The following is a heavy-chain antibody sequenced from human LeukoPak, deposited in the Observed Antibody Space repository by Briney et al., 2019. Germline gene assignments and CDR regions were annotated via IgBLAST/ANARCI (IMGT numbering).Heavy chain of an antibody. CDR2: ISAYNGNT. V-gene: IGHV1-18*01. D-gene: IGHD3-22*01. CDR3: ARARSYYYDSSGYSTLSGPYYYYYGMDV. Sequence: GASVKVSCKASGYTLTNYGISWVRQAPGQGLEWMGWISAYNGNTNYAQKLQGRVTMTTDTSTSTAYMELRSLRSDDTAVYYCARARSYYYDSSGYSTLSGPYYYYYGMDVWGQGTTVTVSS. CDR1: GYTLTNYG. J-gene: IGHJ6*02.